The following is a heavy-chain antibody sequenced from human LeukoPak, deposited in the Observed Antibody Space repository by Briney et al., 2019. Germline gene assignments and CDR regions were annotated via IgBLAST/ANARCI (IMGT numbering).Heavy chain of an antibody. CDR2: IIISCSYI. Sequence: GGSLRLSCAASGFTFSSYSMNWVSHAPGTGLEWDSSIIISCSYIYYADSVKGRFTISRDHAKNSLYLQMNSLRGDGTAVYYCARTTVAPDAFDIWGQGTMATVSS. CDR1: GFTFSSYS. J-gene: IGHJ3*02. CDR3: ARTTVAPDAFDI. D-gene: IGHD4-23*01. V-gene: IGHV3-21*01.